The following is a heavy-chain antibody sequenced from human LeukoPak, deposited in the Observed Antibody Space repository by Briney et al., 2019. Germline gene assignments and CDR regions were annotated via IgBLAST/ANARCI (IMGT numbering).Heavy chain of an antibody. D-gene: IGHD1-1*01. Sequence: PGGSLRLSCAVSGMTFSNYWMSWFRQTPGKGLEWVATINQDESEKDYLDSVKGRFTISRDNAKNSLYLQMHSLTAEDTALYYCARYCTFRTCSGTKFDSWGPGTLVTDSS. CDR3: ARYCTFRTCSGTKFDS. CDR1: GMTFSNYW. J-gene: IGHJ4*02. V-gene: IGHV3-7*03. CDR2: INQDESEK.